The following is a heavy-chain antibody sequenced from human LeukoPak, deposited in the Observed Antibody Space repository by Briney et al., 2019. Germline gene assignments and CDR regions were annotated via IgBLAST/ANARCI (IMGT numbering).Heavy chain of an antibody. CDR1: GGSFSGYY. D-gene: IGHD1-1*01. CDR2: INHSGST. Sequence: SETLSLTFADYGGSFSGYYWSWIRQPPGKGLEWIGEINHSGSTNYNPSLKSRVTISVDTSKNQFSLKLSSVTAADTAVYYCARLWDDSKALDSFDYWGQGTLVTVSS. V-gene: IGHV4-34*01. CDR3: ARLWDDSKALDSFDY. J-gene: IGHJ4*02.